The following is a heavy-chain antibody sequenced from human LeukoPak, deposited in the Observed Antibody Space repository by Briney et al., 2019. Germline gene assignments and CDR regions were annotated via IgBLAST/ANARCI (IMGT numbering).Heavy chain of an antibody. CDR2: ISGYNGNT. Sequence: ASVKVSCKASGYTFTSYGISWVRQAPGQGLEWMGWISGYNGNTNYAQKLQGRVTMTTDTATSTAYMELRSLRSDDTAVYYCARDLKRGYSSGRYSWGTGSSNDYWGQGTLVTVSS. CDR3: ARDLKRGYSSGRYSWGTGSSNDY. CDR1: GYTFTSYG. D-gene: IGHD6-19*01. J-gene: IGHJ4*02. V-gene: IGHV1-18*01.